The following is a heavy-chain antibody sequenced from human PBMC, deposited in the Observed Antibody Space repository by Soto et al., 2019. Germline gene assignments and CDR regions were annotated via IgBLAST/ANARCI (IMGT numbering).Heavy chain of an antibody. CDR3: AKDFRGYSYGYFGY. Sequence: PEGSLILSCAASGFTFSSYAMSWVRQAPGKGLEWVSAISGSGGSTYYADSVKGRFTISRDNSKNTLYLQMNSLRAEDTAVYYCAKDFRGYSYGYFGYWGQGTLVTVSS. CDR2: ISGSGGST. J-gene: IGHJ4*02. CDR1: GFTFSSYA. V-gene: IGHV3-23*01. D-gene: IGHD5-18*01.